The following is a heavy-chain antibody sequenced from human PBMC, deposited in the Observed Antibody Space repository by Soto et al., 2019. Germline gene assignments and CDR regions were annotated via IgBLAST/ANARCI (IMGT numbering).Heavy chain of an antibody. D-gene: IGHD3-16*01. Sequence: SETLSLTCTVSGGSIRSGSHYWSWIRQHPGKGLEWIGYIYYSGSTYYNPSLKSRITISISTSKNQFSLKLTSVTAADTAVYYCAREGGDGIDYWGQGALVTVSS. J-gene: IGHJ4*02. CDR3: AREGGDGIDY. CDR1: GGSIRSGSHY. CDR2: IYYSGST. V-gene: IGHV4-31*03.